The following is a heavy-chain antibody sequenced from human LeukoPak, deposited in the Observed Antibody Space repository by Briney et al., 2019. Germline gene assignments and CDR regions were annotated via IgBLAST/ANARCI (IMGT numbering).Heavy chain of an antibody. Sequence: SETLSLTCTVSGGSISSYYWSWIRQPPGKGLEWIGYIYYSGSTNYNPSLKSRVTISVDTSKNQFSLKLSSVTAADTAVYYCARLARPGNYYYYYYYMDVWGKGTTVTVSS. CDR2: IYYSGST. CDR3: ARLARPGNYYYYYYYMDV. D-gene: IGHD6-6*01. J-gene: IGHJ6*03. CDR1: GGSISSYY. V-gene: IGHV4-59*01.